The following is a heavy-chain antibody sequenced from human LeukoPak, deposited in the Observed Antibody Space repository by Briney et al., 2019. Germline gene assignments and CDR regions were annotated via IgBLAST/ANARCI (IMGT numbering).Heavy chain of an antibody. D-gene: IGHD3-22*01. J-gene: IGHJ4*02. CDR1: GYTFTSYG. CDR2: MNPNSGNT. CDR3: ARGQEAYYDSSGYSDY. Sequence: ASVKVSCKASGYTFTSYGINWVRQATGQGLEWMGWMNPNSGNTGYAQKFQGRVTMTRNTSISTAYMELSSLRSEDTAVYYCARGQEAYYDSSGYSDYWGQGTLVTVSS. V-gene: IGHV1-8*02.